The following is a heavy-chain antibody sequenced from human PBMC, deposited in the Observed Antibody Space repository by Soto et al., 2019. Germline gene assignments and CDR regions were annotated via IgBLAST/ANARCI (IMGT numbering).Heavy chain of an antibody. Sequence: EVQLLESGGGLVQPGGSLRLSCAASGFTFSSYAISWVRQAPGKGLEWVSAISGSGGSTYYADSVKGRFTISRDNSKNTLYLQMNSLRAEDTAVYYCAKDQDYDHYYGMDVWGQGTTVTVSS. D-gene: IGHD4-17*01. CDR2: ISGSGGST. V-gene: IGHV3-23*01. CDR3: AKDQDYDHYYGMDV. J-gene: IGHJ6*02. CDR1: GFTFSSYA.